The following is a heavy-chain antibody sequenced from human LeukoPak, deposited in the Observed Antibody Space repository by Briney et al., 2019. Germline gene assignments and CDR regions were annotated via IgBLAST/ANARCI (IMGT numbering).Heavy chain of an antibody. CDR2: INPDGDGM. CDR3: AAWTDRGYSY. V-gene: IGHV3-7*01. D-gene: IGHD5-12*01. Sequence: GGSLRLSCTASGFTFSRSWMNWSRQAPGKGLEWVANINPDGDGMRFVDSVKGRFTMSRDNAPSSLHLQMNSLRVEDTAFYYCAAWTDRGYSYWGQGVLVTVSS. CDR1: GFTFSRSW. J-gene: IGHJ4*02.